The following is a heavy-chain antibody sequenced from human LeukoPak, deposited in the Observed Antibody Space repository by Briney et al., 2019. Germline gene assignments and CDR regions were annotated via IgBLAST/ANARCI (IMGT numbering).Heavy chain of an antibody. D-gene: IGHD1-26*01. CDR3: ARSPTYSGSYYQGYFDY. Sequence: SETLSLTCTVSGGSISSGGYYWSWIRQHPGKGLEWIGYIYYSGSTYYNPSLKSRVTISVDTSKNQFSLKLSSVTAADTAVYYCARSPTYSGSYYQGYFDYWGQGTLVTVSS. V-gene: IGHV4-31*03. CDR2: IYYSGST. CDR1: GGSISSGGYY. J-gene: IGHJ4*02.